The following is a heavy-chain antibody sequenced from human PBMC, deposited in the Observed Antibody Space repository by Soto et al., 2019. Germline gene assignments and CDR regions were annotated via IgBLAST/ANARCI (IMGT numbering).Heavy chain of an antibody. CDR1: GGSISSYY. CDR2: IYYSGST. D-gene: IGHD3-10*01. CDR3: ARGRVRGVIAP. J-gene: IGHJ6*02. Sequence: QVQLQESGPGLVKPSETLSLTCTVSGGSISSYYWSWIRQPPGKGLEWIGYIYYSGSTNYNPSLKSXATXSXATSKNQFSLKLSSVTAADTAVYYCARGRVRGVIAPWGQGTTVTVSS. V-gene: IGHV4-59*01.